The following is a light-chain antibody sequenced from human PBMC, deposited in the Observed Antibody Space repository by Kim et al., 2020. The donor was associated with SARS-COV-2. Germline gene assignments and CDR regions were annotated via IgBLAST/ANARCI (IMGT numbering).Light chain of an antibody. CDR1: SSNIGSNT. J-gene: IGLJ2*01. CDR3: EAWDDSLV. CDR2: SNN. Sequence: GTPGHTVTISCSGSSSNIGSNTINWNQQLPGTAPKLLIYSNNQRPSGVPDRFSGSKSGTSASLAISGLQSEDEADYYCEAWDDSLVFGGGTKLTVL. V-gene: IGLV1-44*01.